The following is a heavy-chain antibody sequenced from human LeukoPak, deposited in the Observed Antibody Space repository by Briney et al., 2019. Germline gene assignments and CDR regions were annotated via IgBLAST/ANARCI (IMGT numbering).Heavy chain of an antibody. CDR3: ARSGNLLTTVTPSYYMDV. CDR2: IIPIFGTA. V-gene: IGHV1-69*05. D-gene: IGHD4-11*01. Sequence: SVKVSCKASGYTFTSYDISWVRQAPGQGLEWMGGIIPIFGTANYAQKFQGRVTITTDESTSTAYMELSSLRSEDTAVYYCARSGNLLTTVTPSYYMDVWGKGTTVTVSS. CDR1: GYTFTSYD. J-gene: IGHJ6*03.